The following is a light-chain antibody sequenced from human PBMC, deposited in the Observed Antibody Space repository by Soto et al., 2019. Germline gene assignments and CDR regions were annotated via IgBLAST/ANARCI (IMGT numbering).Light chain of an antibody. Sequence: EIVLTQSPATLSLSPGERATLSCRASQSVNTYLAWYQQSPGQAPRLIMYDASNRATGIPARFSGRGSGTDFTLTSDSLEPEDFAVYYGQQRSNWPLTFGGGTKVEIK. CDR3: QQRSNWPLT. CDR1: QSVNTY. V-gene: IGKV3-11*01. CDR2: DAS. J-gene: IGKJ4*01.